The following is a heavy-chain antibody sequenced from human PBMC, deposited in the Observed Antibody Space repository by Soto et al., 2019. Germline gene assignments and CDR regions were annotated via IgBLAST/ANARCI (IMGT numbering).Heavy chain of an antibody. D-gene: IGHD3-22*01. CDR3: ARVAGSGYYYGYFDY. CDR2: IWYDGSNK. V-gene: IGHV3-33*01. J-gene: IGHJ4*02. CDR1: GFTFSSYG. Sequence: QVQLVESGGGVVQPGRSLRLSCAASGFTFSSYGMHWVRQAPGKGLEWVAVIWYDGSNKYYADSVKGRFTISRDNSKNTLDLQMNSLRAEYTAVYYCARVAGSGYYYGYFDYWGQGTLVTVS.